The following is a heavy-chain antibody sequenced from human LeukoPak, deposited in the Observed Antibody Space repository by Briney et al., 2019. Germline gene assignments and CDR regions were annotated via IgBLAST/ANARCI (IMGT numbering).Heavy chain of an antibody. J-gene: IGHJ5*02. Sequence: ASVKVSCKASGYTFTSYGISWVRQAPRQGLEWMGWISAYNGNTNYPQKLQGRVTMTTDTSTSTAYMELGSLRSDDTAVYYCARDEARYSSGYYPNWFDPWGQGTLVTVSS. V-gene: IGHV1-18*01. CDR2: ISAYNGNT. D-gene: IGHD3-22*01. CDR1: GYTFTSYG. CDR3: ARDEARYSSGYYPNWFDP.